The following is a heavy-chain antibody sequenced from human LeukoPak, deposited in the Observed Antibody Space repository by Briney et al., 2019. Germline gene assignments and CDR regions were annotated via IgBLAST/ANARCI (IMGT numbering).Heavy chain of an antibody. CDR1: GGSISSYY. Sequence: PSETLSLTCTVSGGSISSYYWNWLRQPPGKGMEWIGYIHYSGSTNYNPSLKSRVTISVDTSKNQFSLKLSSVTAADTAVYYCARRSWGLNWFDPWGQGTLVTVSS. V-gene: IGHV4-59*01. CDR2: IHYSGST. J-gene: IGHJ5*02. D-gene: IGHD7-27*01. CDR3: ARRSWGLNWFDP.